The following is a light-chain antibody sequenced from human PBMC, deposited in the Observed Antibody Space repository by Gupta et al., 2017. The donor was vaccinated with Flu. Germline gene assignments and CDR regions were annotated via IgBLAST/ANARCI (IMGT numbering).Light chain of an antibody. J-gene: IGKJ1*01. CDR1: QSVSSSY. CDR3: QHYWS. CDR2: GAS. V-gene: IGKV3-20*01. Sequence: ELVLTHSPGTLSLSPGERATLSCRVRQSVSSSYVAWYQHKPGQAPRLRIYGASSRATCIPDRFSGSGSVTDFTLTISRLEPEEFAVYYCQHYWSVGQGTKVEIK.